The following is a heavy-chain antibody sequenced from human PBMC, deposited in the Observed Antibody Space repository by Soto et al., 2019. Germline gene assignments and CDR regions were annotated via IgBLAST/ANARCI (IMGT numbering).Heavy chain of an antibody. V-gene: IGHV3-30-3*01. D-gene: IGHD1-26*01. CDR2: ISYDGSNK. CDR3: ARDSGSYYFDY. J-gene: IGHJ4*02. Sequence: QVQLVESGGGVVQPGRSLRLSCAASGFTFSSYAMHWVRQAPGKGLEWVAVISYDGSNKYYADSVKGRFTISRDNAKNTLYLRMNSLRAEDTAVYSCARDSGSYYFDYWGQGTLVPVSS. CDR1: GFTFSSYA.